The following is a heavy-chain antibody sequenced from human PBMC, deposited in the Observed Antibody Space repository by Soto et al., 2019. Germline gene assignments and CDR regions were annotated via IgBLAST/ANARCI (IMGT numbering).Heavy chain of an antibody. D-gene: IGHD2-15*01. J-gene: IGHJ5*02. Sequence: EVQLVESGGGLVKPGGSLRLSCAASGITFRSFTMNWVRQAPRKGLEWASTLSSNSVYIYYTDVQRGRFTISRENANNSLRLLRTRPRAEGMAVDYYKGHATRKRTARGWFDHWGTGTVVTV. CDR3: KGHATRKRTARGWFDH. V-gene: IGHV3-21*02. CDR1: GITFRSFT. CDR2: LSSNSVYI.